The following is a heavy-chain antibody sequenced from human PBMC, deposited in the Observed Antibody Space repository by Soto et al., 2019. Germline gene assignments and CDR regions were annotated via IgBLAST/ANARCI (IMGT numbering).Heavy chain of an antibody. CDR2: ISGSDADT. J-gene: IGHJ6*02. CDR3: TKSRRGILMVYGFGGMDV. CDR1: GFTVSSHA. V-gene: IGHV3-23*01. D-gene: IGHD2-8*01. Sequence: LRLSCAASGFTVSSHAMSWVRQAPWKGLEWVSTISGSDADTYYADSVKGRFTISRDSSSSTLYLQMNNLRGEDTAVYFCTKSRRGILMVYGFGGMDVWGQGTTVTVSS.